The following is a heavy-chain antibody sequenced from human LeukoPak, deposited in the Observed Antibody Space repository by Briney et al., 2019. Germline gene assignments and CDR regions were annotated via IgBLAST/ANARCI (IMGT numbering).Heavy chain of an antibody. J-gene: IGHJ4*02. CDR3: AKGGCSSTSCYAEVNFDY. D-gene: IGHD2-2*01. V-gene: IGHV3-23*01. Sequence: GALRLSCAASGFTFSSYAMSWVRQAPGKGLEWVSAISGSGGSTYYADSVKGRFTISRDNSKNTLYLQMNSLRAEDTAVYYCAKGGCSSTSCYAEVNFDYWGQGTLVTVSS. CDR2: ISGSGGST. CDR1: GFTFSSYA.